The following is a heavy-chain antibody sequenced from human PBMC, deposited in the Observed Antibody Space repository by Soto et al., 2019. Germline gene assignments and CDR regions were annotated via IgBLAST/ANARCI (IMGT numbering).Heavy chain of an antibody. V-gene: IGHV4-61*03. Sequence: QIQLQESGPGMVKPSETLSLTRTVSGASVRSGSYSWTWIRQAPGEGLEWIGYVYYSGSANYNPYLKSRMSTPLDPSANHFALRLSSVTGADKAIYYCAREIMGARHGRDVWGQGTTVTVSS. CDR2: VYYSGSA. CDR3: AREIMGARHGRDV. D-gene: IGHD2-8*01. CDR1: GASVRSGSYS. J-gene: IGHJ6*02.